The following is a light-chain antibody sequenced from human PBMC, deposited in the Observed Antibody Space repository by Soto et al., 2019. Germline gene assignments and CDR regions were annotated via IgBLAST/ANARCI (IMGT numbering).Light chain of an antibody. J-gene: IGLJ2*01. CDR2: YVF. CDR3: SSFAPSYRVI. Sequence: QSVLTQPRSVSGSPGHSVTISCFGTSSDIGSYNAVSWYQQHPGKAPKLIIFYVFERPSGVPDRFSGSKSGNSASLTISGLQAEDESDYYCSSFAPSYRVIFGGGTKVTVL. CDR1: SSDIGSYNA. V-gene: IGLV2-11*01.